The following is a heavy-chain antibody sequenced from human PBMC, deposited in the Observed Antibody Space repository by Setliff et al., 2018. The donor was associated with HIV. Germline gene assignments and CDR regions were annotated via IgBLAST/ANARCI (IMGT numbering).Heavy chain of an antibody. CDR3: ARGRDKYGPIDY. CDR2: IHYSGST. V-gene: IGHV4-59*01. Sequence: SETLSLTCTVSGGSISSSYWTWTRQPPGKGLEWIGNIHYSGSTNYNPSLKSRVTISVDTSRSQFSLKLSSVTAADTAVYYCARGRDKYGPIDYWGQGALVTVSS. CDR1: GGSISSSY. D-gene: IGHD3-10*01. J-gene: IGHJ4*02.